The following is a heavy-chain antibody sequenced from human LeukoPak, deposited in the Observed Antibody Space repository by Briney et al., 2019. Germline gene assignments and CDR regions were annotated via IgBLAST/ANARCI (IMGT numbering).Heavy chain of an antibody. D-gene: IGHD3-9*01. CDR2: INPNSGGT. CDR3: ARGGILTGYSPYYFDY. Sequence: GASVKVSCKASGYTFTGYYMHWVRQAPGQGLEWMGWINPNSGGTNYAQKFQGRVTMTRDTSISTAYMELSRLRSDDTAVYYCARGGILTGYSPYYFDYWGQGTLVTVSS. J-gene: IGHJ4*02. V-gene: IGHV1-2*02. CDR1: GYTFTGYY.